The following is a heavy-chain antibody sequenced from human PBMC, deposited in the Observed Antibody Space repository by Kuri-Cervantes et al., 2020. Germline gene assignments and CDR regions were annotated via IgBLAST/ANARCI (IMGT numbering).Heavy chain of an antibody. Sequence: SQTLSLTCAVYGGSFSTYYWSWIRHPPGKGLEWIGEINRSGSTNYNPSLKSRVTISVDTSKNQFSLKLSSVTAADTAVYYCARTGYCSSTSCYVRAYYYYMDVWGKGTTVTVSS. CDR2: INRSGST. J-gene: IGHJ6*03. V-gene: IGHV4-34*01. CDR3: ARTGYCSSTSCYVRAYYYYMDV. CDR1: GGSFSTYY. D-gene: IGHD2-2*01.